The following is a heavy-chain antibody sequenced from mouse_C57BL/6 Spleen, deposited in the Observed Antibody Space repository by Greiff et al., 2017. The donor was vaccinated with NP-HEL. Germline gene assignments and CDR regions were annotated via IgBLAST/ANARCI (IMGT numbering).Heavy chain of an antibody. D-gene: IGHD1-1*02. CDR2: INPSSGYT. J-gene: IGHJ4*01. CDR3: ARHGSDYAMDY. Sequence: VKLQQSGAELARPGASVKMSCKASGYTFTSYTMHWVKQRPGQGLEWIGYINPSSGYTKYNQKFKDKATLTANKSSSTAYMQLSSLTSEDSAVYYCARHGSDYAMDYWGQGTSVTVSS. CDR1: GYTFTSYT. V-gene: IGHV1-4*01.